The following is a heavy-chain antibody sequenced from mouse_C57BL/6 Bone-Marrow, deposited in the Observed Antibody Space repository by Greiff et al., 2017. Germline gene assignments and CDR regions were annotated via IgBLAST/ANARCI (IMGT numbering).Heavy chain of an antibody. J-gene: IGHJ3*01. V-gene: IGHV1-66*01. D-gene: IGHD3-2*02. CDR2: IYPGSGNT. CDR3: ARDGEDSSGRAGFAY. Sequence: VQLQQSGPELVKPGASVKISCKASGYSFTSYYIHWVKQRPGQGLEWIGWIYPGSGNTKYNEQFKGKAPLTANTSSSTAYMQLSSLTSEDSAVYYCARDGEDSSGRAGFAYWGQGTLVTVSA. CDR1: GYSFTSYY.